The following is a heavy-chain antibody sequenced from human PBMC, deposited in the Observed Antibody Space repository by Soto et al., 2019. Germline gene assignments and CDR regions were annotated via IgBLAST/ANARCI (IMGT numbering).Heavy chain of an antibody. D-gene: IGHD3-22*01. Sequence: SETLSLTCAVSGGSISSSNWWSWVRQPPGKGLEWIGEIYHSGSTNYNPSLKSRVTISVDKFKNQFSLKLSSVTAADTAVYYCARDGNYYDTSGLAFDIWGQGTMVTVSS. J-gene: IGHJ3*02. V-gene: IGHV4-4*02. CDR2: IYHSGST. CDR3: ARDGNYYDTSGLAFDI. CDR1: GGSISSSNW.